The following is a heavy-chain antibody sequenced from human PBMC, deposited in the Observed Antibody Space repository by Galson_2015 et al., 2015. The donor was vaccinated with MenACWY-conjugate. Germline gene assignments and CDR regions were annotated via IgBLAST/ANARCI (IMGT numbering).Heavy chain of an antibody. CDR1: GLTFSNAW. D-gene: IGHD6-6*01. J-gene: IGHJ4*02. V-gene: IGHV3-7*03. CDR3: ARHPSSSFDC. Sequence: SLRLSCAASGLTFSNAWMSWVRQAPGKGLEWVAHINQDGSEKYYVDSVEGRFTISRDNAKNSLYLQMNSLRAEDTAVFYCARHPSSSFDCRGQGTLVTVSS. CDR2: INQDGSEK.